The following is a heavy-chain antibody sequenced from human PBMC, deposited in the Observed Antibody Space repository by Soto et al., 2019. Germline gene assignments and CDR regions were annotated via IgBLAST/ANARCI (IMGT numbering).Heavy chain of an antibody. CDR1: GFTFSSYA. J-gene: IGHJ6*03. CDR2: ISGSGGST. CDR3: AKDITAPGYYYYSYMDV. D-gene: IGHD6-25*01. Sequence: PGGSLRLSCAASGFTFSSYAMSWVRQAPGKGLEWVSAISGSGGSTYYADSVKGRFTISRDNSKNTLYPQMNSLRAEDTAVYYCAKDITAPGYYYYSYMDVWGKGTTVTVSS. V-gene: IGHV3-23*01.